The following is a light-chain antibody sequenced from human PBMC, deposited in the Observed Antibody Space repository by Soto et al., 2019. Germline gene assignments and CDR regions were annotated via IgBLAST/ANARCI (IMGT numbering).Light chain of an antibody. V-gene: IGKV1-9*01. CDR2: ATS. CDR3: QQVNRDLGI. J-gene: IGKJ2*01. CDR1: QGISSY. Sequence: DIQLTQSPSFLSASVGDRVTITCRASQGISSYLAWYQQKPGKAPKLLIYATSTLQRGVPSRLSGSGSGTEFTLTISSLQPEDFATYYCQQVNRDLGIFGQGTKLETK.